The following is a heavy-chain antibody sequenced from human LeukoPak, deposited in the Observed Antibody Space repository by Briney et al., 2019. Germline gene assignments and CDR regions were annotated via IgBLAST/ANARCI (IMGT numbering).Heavy chain of an antibody. CDR1: GFTFSSYG. D-gene: IGHD2/OR15-2a*01. CDR3: AKTTSSGQGYYYYYYMDV. CDR2: IRYDGSNK. Sequence: GGSLRLSCAASGFTFSSYGMHWVRQAPGKGLEWVAFIRYDGSNKYYADSVKGRFTISRDNSKNTLYLQMNSLRAEDTAVYYCAKTTSSGQGYYYYYYMDVWGKGTTVTVSS. V-gene: IGHV3-30*02. J-gene: IGHJ6*03.